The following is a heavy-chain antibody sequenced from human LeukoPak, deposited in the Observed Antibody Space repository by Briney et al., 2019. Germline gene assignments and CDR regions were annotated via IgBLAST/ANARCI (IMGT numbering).Heavy chain of an antibody. CDR3: ARSPTYQRYNWFDP. D-gene: IGHD2-2*01. CDR2: IIPIFGTA. V-gene: IGHV1-69*05. CDR1: GGTFSSYA. Sequence: ASVKVSCKASGGTFSSYAISWVRQAPGQGLEWMGGIIPIFGTANHAQKFQGRVTITTDESTSTAYMELSSLRSEDTAVYYCARSPTYQRYNWFDPWGQGTLVTVSS. J-gene: IGHJ5*02.